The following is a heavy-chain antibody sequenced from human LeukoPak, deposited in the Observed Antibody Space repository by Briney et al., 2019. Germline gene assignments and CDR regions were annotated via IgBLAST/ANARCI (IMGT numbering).Heavy chain of an antibody. CDR1: GGSFSGYY. D-gene: IGHD2-2*02. CDR2: INHSGST. V-gene: IGHV4-34*01. J-gene: IGHJ4*02. CDR3: ARAPIVVVPAAIAGFDY. Sequence: SETLSLTCAVYGGSFSGYYWSWIRQPPGKGLEWIGEINHSGSTNYNPSLKSRVTISVDTSKNQFSLKLSSVTAADTAVYYCARAPIVVVPAAIAGFDYWGQGTLVTVSS.